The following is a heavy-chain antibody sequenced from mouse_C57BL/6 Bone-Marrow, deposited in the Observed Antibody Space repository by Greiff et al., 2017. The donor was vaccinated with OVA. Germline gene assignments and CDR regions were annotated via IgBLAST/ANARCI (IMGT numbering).Heavy chain of an antibody. D-gene: IGHD2-1*01. CDR2: IFPGSGST. V-gene: IGHV1-75*01. Sequence: VQLQQSGPELVKPGASVKISCKASGYTFTDYYINWVKQRPGQGLEWIGWIFPGSGSTYYNEKVKGKATLTVDKSSSTAYMLLSSLTSEDSAVYFCAREDYGNYEAWFAYWGQGTLVTVSA. CDR1: GYTFTDYY. CDR3: AREDYGNYEAWFAY. J-gene: IGHJ3*01.